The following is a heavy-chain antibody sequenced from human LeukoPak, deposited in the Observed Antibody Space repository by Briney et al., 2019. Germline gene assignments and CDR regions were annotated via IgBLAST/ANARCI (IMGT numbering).Heavy chain of an antibody. Sequence: GSVKVSCKASGYTFTSYDINWVRQATGQGREWMGWMNPNSGNKGYAQKFQGRVTMTRNTSISTAYMELSSLRSEDTAVYYCARGGDGYSYYYYYMDVWGKGTTVTVSS. CDR2: MNPNSGNK. D-gene: IGHD5-24*01. CDR3: ARGGDGYSYYYYYMDV. CDR1: GYTFTSYD. J-gene: IGHJ6*03. V-gene: IGHV1-8*01.